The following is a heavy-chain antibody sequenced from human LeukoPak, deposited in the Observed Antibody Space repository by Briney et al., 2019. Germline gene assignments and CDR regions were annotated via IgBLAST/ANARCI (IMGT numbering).Heavy chain of an antibody. V-gene: IGHV3-9*01. CDR1: GFTFDDYA. CDR3: AKDRQWLYGMDV. D-gene: IGHD6-19*01. CDR2: ISWNSGSI. J-gene: IGHJ6*02. Sequence: GGSLRLSCAASGFTFDDYAMHWVRQAPGKGLEWVSGISWNSGSIGYADSVKGRFTISRDNAKNSLYLQMNSLRAEDTALYYCAKDRQWLYGMDVWGQGTTVTVSS.